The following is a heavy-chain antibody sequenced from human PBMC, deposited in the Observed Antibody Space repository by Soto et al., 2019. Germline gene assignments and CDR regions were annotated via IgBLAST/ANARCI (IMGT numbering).Heavy chain of an antibody. D-gene: IGHD1-7*01. CDR2: IIPIFGTA. CDR1: GGTFSSYA. J-gene: IGHJ4*02. V-gene: IGHV1-69*01. CDR3: ARAQDIGNWHYGSSSFDY. Sequence: QVQLVQSGAEVKKPGSSVKVSCKASGGTFSSYAISWVRQAPGQGLEWMGGIIPIFGTANYAQKFQGRVTITADESTSTAYMELSSLRSEDTAVYYCARAQDIGNWHYGSSSFDYWGQGTLVTVSS.